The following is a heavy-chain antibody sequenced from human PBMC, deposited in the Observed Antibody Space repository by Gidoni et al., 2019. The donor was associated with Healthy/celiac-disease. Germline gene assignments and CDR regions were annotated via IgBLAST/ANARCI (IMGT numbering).Heavy chain of an antibody. Sequence: QVQLVQSGAAVKTPGASVKVSCKVSGYNLTELSLHGERQAPGKGLEWMGGVDPEDGETIYAQKFQGRVTMTEDTSTDTAYMELSSLRSEDTAVYYCAADTLYDSSGYSYVGMDVWGQGTTVTVSS. CDR2: VDPEDGET. D-gene: IGHD3-22*01. V-gene: IGHV1-24*01. J-gene: IGHJ6*02. CDR3: AADTLYDSSGYSYVGMDV. CDR1: GYNLTELS.